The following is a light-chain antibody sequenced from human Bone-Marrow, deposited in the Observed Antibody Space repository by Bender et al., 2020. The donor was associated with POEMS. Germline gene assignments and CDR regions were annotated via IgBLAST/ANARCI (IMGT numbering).Light chain of an antibody. Sequence: QSVLTQPPSASGTPGQRVTISCSGRYSNIGSNPVNWYQQLPGTAPKLLIYDNDQRPSGVPDRFSGSKSGTSASLAISGLQSDDGADYYCASWDDSPNGYVFATGTKVTVL. J-gene: IGLJ1*01. CDR3: ASWDDSPNGYV. V-gene: IGLV1-44*01. CDR1: YSNIGSNP. CDR2: DND.